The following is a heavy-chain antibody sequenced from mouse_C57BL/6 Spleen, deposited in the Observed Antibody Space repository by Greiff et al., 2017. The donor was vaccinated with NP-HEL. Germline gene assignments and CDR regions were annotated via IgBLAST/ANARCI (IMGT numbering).Heavy chain of an antibody. V-gene: IGHV1-82*01. CDR2: IYPGDGDT. CDR1: GYAFSSSW. Sequence: VQLQQSGPELVKPGASVKISCKASGYAFSSSWMNWVKQRPGKGLEWIGRIYPGDGDTNYNGKFKGKATLTADKSSSTAYMQLSSLTSEDSAVYFCARTHYYGSSYVWYFDVWGTGTTVTVSS. CDR3: ARTHYYGSSYVWYFDV. D-gene: IGHD1-1*01. J-gene: IGHJ1*03.